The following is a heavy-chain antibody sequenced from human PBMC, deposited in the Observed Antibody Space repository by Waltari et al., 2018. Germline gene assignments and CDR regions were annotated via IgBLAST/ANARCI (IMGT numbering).Heavy chain of an antibody. CDR3: AADRGNGLYFDY. CDR2: IHHSGTT. V-gene: IGHV4-4*02. CDR1: W. D-gene: IGHD2-15*01. Sequence: WWSWGRQSPGKGLEWIGQIHHSGTTYSTPSLQSRVNISIDKSKNQFSLSLYFVSYADSAVYYCAADRGNGLYFDYWGQGTQFTVSS. J-gene: IGHJ4*02.